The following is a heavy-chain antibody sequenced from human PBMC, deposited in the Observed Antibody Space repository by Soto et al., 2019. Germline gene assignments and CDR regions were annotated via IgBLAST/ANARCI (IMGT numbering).Heavy chain of an antibody. Sequence: SETLSLTCAVSGDSVISNWWWGWVRQSPGKGVEWIADMLHSGNTNYSPSLESRVTLSVDKSKNQFSLKMNSVTAADTAVYYCATLPPRIEVTVHPIPTRGQGTLVTVSS. D-gene: IGHD2-2*02. CDR2: MLHSGNT. V-gene: IGHV4-4*02. CDR1: GDSVISNWW. CDR3: ATLPPRIEVTVHPIPT. J-gene: IGHJ4*02.